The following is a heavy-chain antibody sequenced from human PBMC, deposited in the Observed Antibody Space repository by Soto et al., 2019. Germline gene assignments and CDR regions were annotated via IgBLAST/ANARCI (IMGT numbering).Heavy chain of an antibody. Sequence: PGGSLRLSCAASGFTFSSYAMHWVRQAPGKGLEWVAVISYDGSNKYYADSVKGRFTISRDNSKNTLYLQMNSLRAEDTAVYYCARDPVTIYNGGPFDYWGQGTLVTVSS. CDR2: ISYDGSNK. CDR3: ARDPVTIYNGGPFDY. CDR1: GFTFSSYA. V-gene: IGHV3-30-3*01. J-gene: IGHJ4*02. D-gene: IGHD3-16*01.